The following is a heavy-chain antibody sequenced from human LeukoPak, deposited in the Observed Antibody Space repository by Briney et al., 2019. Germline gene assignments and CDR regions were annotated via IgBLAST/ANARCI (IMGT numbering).Heavy chain of an antibody. V-gene: IGHV4-59*01. CDR3: ASTIAVAGTPYAFDI. J-gene: IGHJ3*02. Sequence: GYIYYSGSTNYNPSLKSRVTISVDTSKNQFSLKLSSVTAADTAVYYCASTIAVAGTPYAFDIWGQGTMVTVSP. CDR2: IYYSGST. D-gene: IGHD6-19*01.